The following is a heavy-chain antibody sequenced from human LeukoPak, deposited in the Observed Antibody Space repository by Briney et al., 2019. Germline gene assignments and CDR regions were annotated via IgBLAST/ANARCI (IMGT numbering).Heavy chain of an antibody. D-gene: IGHD2-15*01. CDR2: IYYSGST. J-gene: IGHJ5*02. CDR3: ASPHCSGGSCYLESYWFDP. CDR1: GGSISSYY. V-gene: IGHV4-59*05. Sequence: SETLSLTCTVSGGSISSYYWSWIRQPPGKGLEWIGSIYYSGSTYYNPSLKSRVTISVDTSKNQFSLKLSSVTAADTAVYYCASPHCSGGSCYLESYWFDPWGQGTLVTVSS.